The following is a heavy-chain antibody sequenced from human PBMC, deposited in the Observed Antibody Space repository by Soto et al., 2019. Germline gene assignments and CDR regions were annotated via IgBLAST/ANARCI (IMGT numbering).Heavy chain of an antibody. CDR2: ISYDGSNK. Sequence: ESGGGVVQPGRSLRLSCAASGFTFSSYAMHWVRQAPGKGLEWVAIISYDGSNKYYADSVKGRFTISRDISKSTVYLQMNSLRAEDTAMYYCARDPRGSYYCDYWGQGTLVTVSS. CDR1: GFTFSSYA. CDR3: ARDPRGSYYCDY. J-gene: IGHJ4*02. D-gene: IGHD1-26*01. V-gene: IGHV3-30-3*01.